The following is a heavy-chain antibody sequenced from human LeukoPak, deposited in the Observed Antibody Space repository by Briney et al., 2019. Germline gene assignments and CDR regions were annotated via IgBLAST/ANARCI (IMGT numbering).Heavy chain of an antibody. CDR2: ISSSSSTI. J-gene: IGHJ4*02. D-gene: IGHD3-22*01. CDR3: ARDIITMMVVGEEDY. CDR1: GFTFNTYN. V-gene: IGHV3-48*01. Sequence: GGSLRLSCAGSGFTFNTYNMNWVRQAPGKGLEWVSSISSSSSTIYYADSVRGRFTISRDNAKNSLYLQMNSLRAEDTAVYYCARDIITMMVVGEEDYWGQGTLVTVSS.